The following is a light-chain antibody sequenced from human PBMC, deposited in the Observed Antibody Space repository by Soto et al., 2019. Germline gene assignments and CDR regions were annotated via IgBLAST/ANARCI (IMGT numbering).Light chain of an antibody. CDR3: QQYNNWPPWT. CDR2: GAS. V-gene: IGKV3-15*01. CDR1: QNIVNY. J-gene: IGKJ1*01. Sequence: EIVLTQSPATLSLSPGETATLSCRASQNIVNYLAWHQQRPGQAPRLLIYGASTRASGIPARFSGSGSGTEFTLTISSLQSEDFAVYFCQQYNNWPPWTFGQGTKVDIK.